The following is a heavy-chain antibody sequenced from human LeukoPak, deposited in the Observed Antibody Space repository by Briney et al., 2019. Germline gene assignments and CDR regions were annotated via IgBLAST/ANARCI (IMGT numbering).Heavy chain of an antibody. D-gene: IGHD6-19*01. CDR3: AKDREQWLVDLSIDY. CDR1: GFTFSSYG. V-gene: IGHV3-30*02. CDR2: IRYDGSNK. J-gene: IGHJ4*02. Sequence: GGSLRLSCAASGFTFSSYGMHWVRQAPGKGLEGVAFIRYDGSNKYYADSVKGRFTISRDNSKNTLYLQMNSLRAEDTAVYYCAKDREQWLVDLSIDYWGQGTLVTVSS.